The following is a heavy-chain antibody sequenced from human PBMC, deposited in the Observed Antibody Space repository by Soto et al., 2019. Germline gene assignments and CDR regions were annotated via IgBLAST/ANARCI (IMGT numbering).Heavy chain of an antibody. Sequence: GGSLRLSCVASGFTFRAYSMSWVSQAPGQGLEWVSSITSSSTYIYYTRSVEGRFTISRDDAKNSLHLQMNSLRAEDTAVYYCARDLLEGYGHARQPDYWGQGTLVTVSS. CDR3: ARDLLEGYGHARQPDY. D-gene: IGHD5-18*01. CDR1: GFTFRAYS. J-gene: IGHJ4*02. CDR2: ITSSSTYI. V-gene: IGHV3-21*06.